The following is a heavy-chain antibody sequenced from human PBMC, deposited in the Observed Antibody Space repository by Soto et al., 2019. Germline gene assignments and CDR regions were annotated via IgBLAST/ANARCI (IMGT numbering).Heavy chain of an antibody. Sequence: QVQLQESGPGLVKPSETLSLTCTVSGGSMRNSYWSWIRQHSGKGLEWIGYIYYSRSINYNPSLKSRVAISVDTSKIQFDLNLSSVTAADTAVYYCASLTFWWGFDAWGKGTMVTVYS. V-gene: IGHV4-59*01. CDR3: ASLTFWWGFDA. CDR2: IYYSRSI. J-gene: IGHJ4*02. CDR1: GGSMRNSY. D-gene: IGHD2-8*02.